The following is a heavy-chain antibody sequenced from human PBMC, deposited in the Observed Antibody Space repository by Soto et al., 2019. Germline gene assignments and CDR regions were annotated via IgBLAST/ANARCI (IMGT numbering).Heavy chain of an antibody. D-gene: IGHD1-7*01. J-gene: IGHJ6*02. V-gene: IGHV1-18*04. Sequence: ASVKGSCKASGYTFTSYGISWVRQAPGQGLEWMGWISAYNGNTNYAQKLQGRVTMTTDTSTSTAYMELRSLRSDDTAVYYCARGLTGTTYRDYYGMDVWGQGPTVTVSS. CDR1: GYTFTSYG. CDR2: ISAYNGNT. CDR3: ARGLTGTTYRDYYGMDV.